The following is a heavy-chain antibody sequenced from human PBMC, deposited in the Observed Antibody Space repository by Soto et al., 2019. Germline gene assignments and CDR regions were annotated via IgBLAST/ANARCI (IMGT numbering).Heavy chain of an antibody. Sequence: QVQLQESGPGLVKPSQTLSLTCTVSGGSISSGGYYWSWIRQHPGKGLEWIGYIYYSGSTHYNPSLKSRVTIAVDTSKNQFSLKLSAVTAADTAVYYCARGRIAAADFDYWGQGTLVTVSS. CDR1: GGSISSGGYY. D-gene: IGHD6-13*01. CDR2: IYYSGST. V-gene: IGHV4-31*03. CDR3: ARGRIAAADFDY. J-gene: IGHJ4*02.